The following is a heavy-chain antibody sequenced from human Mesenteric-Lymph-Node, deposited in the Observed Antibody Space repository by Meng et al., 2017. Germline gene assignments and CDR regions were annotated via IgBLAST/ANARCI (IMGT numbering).Heavy chain of an antibody. CDR1: GFTFSSYS. CDR2: ISSSSSYI. Sequence: GESLKISCAASGFTFSSYSMNWVRQAPGKGLEWVSSISSSSSYIYYADSVKGRFTISRDNAKNSLYPQMNSLRAEDTAVYYCARGLPWYYGDYVFYYWGQGTLVTVSS. CDR3: ARGLPWYYGDYVFYY. D-gene: IGHD4-17*01. V-gene: IGHV3-21*01. J-gene: IGHJ4*02.